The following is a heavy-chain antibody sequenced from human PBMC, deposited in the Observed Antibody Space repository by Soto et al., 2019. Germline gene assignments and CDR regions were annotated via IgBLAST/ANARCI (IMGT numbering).Heavy chain of an antibody. Sequence: SETLSLTCAVYGGSFSGYYWSWIRQPPGKGLEWIGEINHSGSTNYNPSLKSRVTISVDTSKNQFSLKLSSVTAADTAVYYCARGPWGYCSSTSCYPTQFQHWGQGTLVTVSS. V-gene: IGHV4-34*01. CDR3: ARGPWGYCSSTSCYPTQFQH. CDR1: GGSFSGYY. D-gene: IGHD2-2*01. CDR2: INHSGST. J-gene: IGHJ1*01.